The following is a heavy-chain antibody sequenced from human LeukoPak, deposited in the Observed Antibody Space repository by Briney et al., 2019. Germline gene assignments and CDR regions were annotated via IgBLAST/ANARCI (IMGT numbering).Heavy chain of an antibody. CDR3: AKDQGYYYDSSGYWPPDAFDI. V-gene: IGHV3-23*01. CDR2: ISGSGGST. Sequence: GGTLRLSCAASGFTFSSYGMSWVRQAPGKGLEWVSAISGSGGSTYYADSVKGRFTISRDNSKNTLYLQMNSLRAEDTAVYYCAKDQGYYYDSSGYWPPDAFDIWGQGTMVTVSS. D-gene: IGHD3-22*01. J-gene: IGHJ3*02. CDR1: GFTFSSYG.